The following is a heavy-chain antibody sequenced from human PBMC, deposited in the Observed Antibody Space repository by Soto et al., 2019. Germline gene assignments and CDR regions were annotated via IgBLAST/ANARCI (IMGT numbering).Heavy chain of an antibody. D-gene: IGHD3-10*01. V-gene: IGHV1-69*01. Sequence: QVQLVQSGAEVKKPGSSVKVSCKTSGVSFNNNGIGWVRQAPGRGLEWMGGVSPPFRTSNYARKFQGRISITADASTGTVNMELSSLTSEDTAQYYCARVFYYGSGSYSPYGMDVWGQGTTVTVSS. CDR3: ARVFYYGSGSYSPYGMDV. CDR2: VSPPFRTS. CDR1: GVSFNNNG. J-gene: IGHJ6*02.